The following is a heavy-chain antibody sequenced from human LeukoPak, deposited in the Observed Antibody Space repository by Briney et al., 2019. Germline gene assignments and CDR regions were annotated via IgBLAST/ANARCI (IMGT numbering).Heavy chain of an antibody. V-gene: IGHV3-48*04. CDR1: GFTFSSYS. D-gene: IGHD1-26*01. Sequence: GGSLRLSRAASGFTFSSYSMNWVRQAPGKGLGWVSFISSSSSTIYYADSVKGRFTISRDNAKNSLYLQMNSLRAEDTAVYYCARDRGGSYSAIDYWGQGTLVTVSS. CDR2: ISSSSSTI. CDR3: ARDRGGSYSAIDY. J-gene: IGHJ4*02.